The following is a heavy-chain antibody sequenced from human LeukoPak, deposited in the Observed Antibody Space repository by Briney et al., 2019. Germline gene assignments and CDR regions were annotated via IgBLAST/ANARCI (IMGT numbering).Heavy chain of an antibody. CDR2: INHRGST. V-gene: IGHV4-34*01. Sequence: PSETLSLTCAVYGGSFSGYYWSWIRQPPGKGLEWIGEINHRGSTNYNPSLKSRVTISVDTSKNQFSLKLSSVTAADTAVYYCARGRYSSSWYDYWGQGTLVTVSS. J-gene: IGHJ4*02. CDR1: GGSFSGYY. D-gene: IGHD6-13*01. CDR3: ARGRYSSSWYDY.